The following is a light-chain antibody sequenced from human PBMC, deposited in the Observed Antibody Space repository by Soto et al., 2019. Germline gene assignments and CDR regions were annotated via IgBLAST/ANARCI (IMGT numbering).Light chain of an antibody. V-gene: IGKV1-5*03. CDR1: QSIDTA. J-gene: IGKJ2*01. CDR3: QQYYSYLA. CDR2: KAS. Sequence: DIQMTQSPSTLSASVGDRVTITCRASQSIDTALAWYQQKPGKAPNLLIYKASNLDSGVPSRFSGSGSGTEFTLTISSLQPDAFATYYCQQYYSYLAFGQGTKLEIK.